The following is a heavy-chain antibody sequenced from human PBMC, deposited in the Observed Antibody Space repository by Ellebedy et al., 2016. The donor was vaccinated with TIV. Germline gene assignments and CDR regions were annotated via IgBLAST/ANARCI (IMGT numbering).Heavy chain of an antibody. CDR1: GFTFSSYW. CDR2: IRSKANSYAT. V-gene: IGHV3-73*01. J-gene: IGHJ4*02. CDR3: TASDY. Sequence: GESLKISXAASGFTFSSYWMSWVRQASGKGLEWVGRIRSKANSYATAYAASVKGRFTISRDDSKNTAYLQMNSLKTEDTAVYYCTASDYWGQGTLVTVSS.